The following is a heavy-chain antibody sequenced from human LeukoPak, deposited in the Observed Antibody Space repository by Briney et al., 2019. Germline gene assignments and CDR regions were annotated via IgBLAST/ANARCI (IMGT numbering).Heavy chain of an antibody. CDR3: ARESSLFGVVVDY. Sequence: PGGSLRLSCAASGFTFSSYSMNWVRQAPGKGREGVSYISSSSTLYYAGSVKGRFTISRDNSKNSLYLQMNSVRAEDTAVYYCARESSLFGVVVDYWGQGTLVTVSS. D-gene: IGHD3-3*01. CDR1: GFTFSSYS. V-gene: IGHV3-48*01. CDR2: ISSSSTL. J-gene: IGHJ4*02.